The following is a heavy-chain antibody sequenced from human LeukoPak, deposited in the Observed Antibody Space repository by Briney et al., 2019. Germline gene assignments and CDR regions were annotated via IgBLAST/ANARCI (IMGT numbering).Heavy chain of an antibody. CDR3: ARETHYGSFWFDP. D-gene: IGHD3-10*01. Sequence: PGGSLRLSCAGSGFTVSTNYMTWVRQAPGKGLEWVSVIYSGGSTHCADSVKGRFTISRDNSKNTLHLQMNSLRAEDTAVYYCARETHYGSFWFDPWGQGTLVTVSS. V-gene: IGHV3-66*01. CDR1: GFTVSTNY. J-gene: IGHJ5*02. CDR2: IYSGGST.